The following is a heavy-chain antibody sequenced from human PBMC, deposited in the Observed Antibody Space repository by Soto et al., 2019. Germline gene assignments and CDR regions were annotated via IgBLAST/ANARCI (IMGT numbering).Heavy chain of an antibody. CDR2: ISGSGGST. Sequence: EVQLLESGGGLVQPGGSLRLSCAASGFTFSSYAMSWVRQAPGKGLEWVSAISGSGGSTYYADSVKGRFTISRDNSKNTLYLQMNSLRAEDTAVYYCAKGYCTNGVCPEINWFDPWSQGTLVTVSS. V-gene: IGHV3-23*01. CDR1: GFTFSSYA. CDR3: AKGYCTNGVCPEINWFDP. D-gene: IGHD2-8*01. J-gene: IGHJ5*02.